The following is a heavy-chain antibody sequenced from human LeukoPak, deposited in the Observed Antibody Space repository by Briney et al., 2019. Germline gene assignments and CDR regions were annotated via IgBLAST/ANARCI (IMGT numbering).Heavy chain of an antibody. CDR3: AGGYGDSYDFDY. V-gene: IGHV1-8*03. J-gene: IGHJ4*02. CDR1: GYTFTSFD. D-gene: IGHD4-17*01. Sequence: ASVKVSCKASGYTFTSFDINWVRQGTGQGPEWMGWMNPSSGDTGYAQKFQGRVTFTRDTSTNTAYMELRSLRSDDTAVYYCAGGYGDSYDFDYWGQGTLVTVSS. CDR2: MNPSSGDT.